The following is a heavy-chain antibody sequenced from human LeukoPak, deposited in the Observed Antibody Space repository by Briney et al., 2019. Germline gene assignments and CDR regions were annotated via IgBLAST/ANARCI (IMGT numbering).Heavy chain of an antibody. V-gene: IGHV4-59*01. Sequence: KPSETLSLTCTVSGGSISSYYWSWIRQPPGKGLEWIGCIYYSGSTNYNPSLKSRVIISVDTSKNQFSLKLSSVTAADTAVYYCARDGYYGSGGYLNWGQGTLVTVSS. CDR2: IYYSGST. J-gene: IGHJ4*02. CDR3: ARDGYYGSGGYLN. D-gene: IGHD3-10*01. CDR1: GGSISSYY.